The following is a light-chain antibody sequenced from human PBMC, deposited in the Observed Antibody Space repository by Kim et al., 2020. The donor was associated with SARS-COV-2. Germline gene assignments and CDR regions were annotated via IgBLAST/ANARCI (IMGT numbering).Light chain of an antibody. CDR2: GAS. V-gene: IGKV3-20*01. CDR1: QSVSSNY. Sequence: EIVLTQSPGTLSLSPGERATLSCRASQSVSSNYLVWYQQKPGQAPRLLINGASRRATGIPDRFSGSGSGTDFTLTISRLEPEDFAVYSCQQYGSSPQTFGQGTKVEIK. CDR3: QQYGSSPQT. J-gene: IGKJ1*01.